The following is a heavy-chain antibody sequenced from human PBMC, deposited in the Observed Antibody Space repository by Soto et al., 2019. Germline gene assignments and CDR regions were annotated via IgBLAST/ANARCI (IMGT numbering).Heavy chain of an antibody. Sequence: QVKLVQSGTEVKKPGASMKVSCKASGYSFATSGISWVRQAPGQGLEWMGWISAYNGNTNYDQKLQDRIIMTTDTSTSTAYLELRSLRSDDTAVYYCARAGQYYDSSGYADWGQGTQVTVSS. CDR1: GYSFATSG. CDR3: ARAGQYYDSSGYAD. V-gene: IGHV1-18*01. J-gene: IGHJ4*02. CDR2: ISAYNGNT. D-gene: IGHD3-22*01.